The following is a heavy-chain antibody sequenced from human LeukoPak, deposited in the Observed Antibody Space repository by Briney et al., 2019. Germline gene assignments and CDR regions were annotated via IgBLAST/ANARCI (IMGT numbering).Heavy chain of an antibody. CDR1: GYTFTSYA. V-gene: IGHV7-4-1*02. D-gene: IGHD1-26*01. CDR2: INTNTGNP. Sequence: ASVKVSCKASGYTFTSYAMNWVRQAPGQGLEWMGWINTNTGNPTYAQGFTGRFVFSLDTSVSTAYLQISSLKAEDTAVYYCARGGGSSIPDAFDIWGQGTMVTVSS. J-gene: IGHJ3*02. CDR3: ARGGGSSIPDAFDI.